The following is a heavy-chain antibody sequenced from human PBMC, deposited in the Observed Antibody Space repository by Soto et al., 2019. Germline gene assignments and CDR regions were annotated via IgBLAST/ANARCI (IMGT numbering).Heavy chain of an antibody. D-gene: IGHD5-18*01. CDR1: GYTFTGYY. J-gene: IGHJ6*02. CDR2: INPNTGGT. V-gene: IGHV1-2*04. Sequence: ASVKVSCKASGYTFTGYYMHWVRQAPGQGLEWMGWINPNTGGTNYAQKFQGWVTMSRDTSISTAYMELSRLRSDDTAVYYCARRRGYSYGYDYYYGMDVWGQGTTVTVSS. CDR3: ARRRGYSYGYDYYYGMDV.